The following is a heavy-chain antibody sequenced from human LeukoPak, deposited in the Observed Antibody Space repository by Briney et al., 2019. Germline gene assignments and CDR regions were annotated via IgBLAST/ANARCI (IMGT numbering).Heavy chain of an antibody. V-gene: IGHV1-46*01. CDR2: IKPSGGST. D-gene: IGHD6-13*01. CDR3: ARVNGQQLAIDY. CDR1: GYTFTTYY. J-gene: IGHJ4*02. Sequence: EASVKVSCKASGYTFTTYYIHWVRQAPGQGLEWMGIIKPSGGSTSYAQKFQGRVTMTRDTSTSTVYMEVSSLRSEDTAVYYCARVNGQQLAIDYWGQGTQVTVSS.